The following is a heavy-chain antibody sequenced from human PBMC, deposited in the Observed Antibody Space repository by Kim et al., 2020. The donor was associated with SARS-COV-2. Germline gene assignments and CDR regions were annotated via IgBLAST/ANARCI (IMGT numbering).Heavy chain of an antibody. CDR3: ARHKAVASDYDYYGMDV. CDR1: GGSISSSSYY. V-gene: IGHV4-39*01. CDR2: IYYSGST. D-gene: IGHD4-4*01. Sequence: SETLSLTCTVSGGSISSSSYYWGGINQPPGKGLEWIGSIYYSGSTYYNPSLKSRVTISVDTSKNKFSLKLSSVTAADTAVYYFARHKAVASDYDYYGMDVWSQCTTVTVS. J-gene: IGHJ6*02.